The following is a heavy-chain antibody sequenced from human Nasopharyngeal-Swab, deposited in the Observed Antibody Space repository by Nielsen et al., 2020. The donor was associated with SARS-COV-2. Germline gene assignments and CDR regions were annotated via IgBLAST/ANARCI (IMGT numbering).Heavy chain of an antibody. CDR2: VYYSGST. D-gene: IGHD2-15*01. Sequence: SETLSLTCTVSGGSISSGGYYGGWIRQPPGKGLDWIGNVYYSGSTYYNPSLKSRVTISVDTSKNQFSLKLSSVTAADTAVYYCARALVVGAIPGYFDYWGQGILVTVSS. CDR1: GGSISSGGYY. CDR3: ARALVVGAIPGYFDY. V-gene: IGHV4-39*01. J-gene: IGHJ4*02.